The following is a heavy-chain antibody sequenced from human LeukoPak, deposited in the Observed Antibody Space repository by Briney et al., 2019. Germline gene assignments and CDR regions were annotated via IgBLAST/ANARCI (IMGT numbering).Heavy chain of an antibody. Sequence: SETLSLTCTVSGYSISSGYYWGWIRPPPGKGLEWIGSIYHSGSTYYNPSLKSRVTISVDTSKNQFSLKLSSVTAADTAVYYCARSSRTPNSGYDYRGSYWGQGTLVTVSS. CDR2: IYHSGST. CDR1: GYSISSGYY. V-gene: IGHV4-38-2*02. J-gene: IGHJ4*02. CDR3: ARSSRTPNSGYDYRGSY. D-gene: IGHD5-12*01.